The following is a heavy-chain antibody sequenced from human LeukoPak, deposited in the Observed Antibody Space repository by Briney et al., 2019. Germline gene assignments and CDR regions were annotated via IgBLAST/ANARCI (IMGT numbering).Heavy chain of an antibody. CDR1: GFTFSSFG. Sequence: GGSLRLSCAASGFTFSSFGIHWVRQAPGRGLEWVAIIWYDGSAKYFADSVKGRFTVSRDNSKNTLYLQMNSLRAEDTAVYYCAREDDDWGPNTFDVWGQGTVVAVSS. J-gene: IGHJ3*01. V-gene: IGHV3-33*01. D-gene: IGHD7-27*01. CDR3: AREDDDWGPNTFDV. CDR2: IWYDGSAK.